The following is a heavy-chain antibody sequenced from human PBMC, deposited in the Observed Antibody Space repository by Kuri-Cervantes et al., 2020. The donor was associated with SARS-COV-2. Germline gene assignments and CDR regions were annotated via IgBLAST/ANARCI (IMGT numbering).Heavy chain of an antibody. Sequence: SGPTLVKRTQTLTLTCTFSGFSLSTSGMCVSWIRQPPGKALEWLARIDWDDDKYYSTSLKTRLTISKDTSKNQVVLTMTNMDPVDTATYYCARISYDFWSGYHLFDYWGQGTLVTVSS. CDR2: IDWDDDK. J-gene: IGHJ4*02. V-gene: IGHV2-70*11. CDR3: ARISYDFWSGYHLFDY. D-gene: IGHD3-3*01. CDR1: GFSLSTSGMC.